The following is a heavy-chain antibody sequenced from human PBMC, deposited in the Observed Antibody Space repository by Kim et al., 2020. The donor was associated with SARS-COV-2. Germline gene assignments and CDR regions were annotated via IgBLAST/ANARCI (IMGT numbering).Heavy chain of an antibody. V-gene: IGHV3-74*03. CDR3: ARDSIYCTGGICSYDY. CDR2: IKSDGSSI. J-gene: IGHJ4*02. CDR1: GFTFSSYW. D-gene: IGHD2-8*02. Sequence: GGSLRLSCAASGFTFSSYWMHWVRQAPGKGLVWVSRIKSDGSSITYADSVKGRFTMSRDNAKNTLYLQMNGLRAEDTAVYYCARDSIYCTGGICSYDYWGQGTLVTVSS.